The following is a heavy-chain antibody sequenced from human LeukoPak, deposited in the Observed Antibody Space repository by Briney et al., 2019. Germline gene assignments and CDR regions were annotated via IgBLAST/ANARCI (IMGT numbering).Heavy chain of an antibody. CDR3: AKVVDRWQLIL. Sequence: GGSLRLSCAASGFIFSSYAMSWVRQAPGKGLEWVSSISRSSGSIYYADSVKGRLTISRDNSKNTLYLQMNSLRAEDTAVYYCAKVVDRWQLILWGQGTLVTVSS. J-gene: IGHJ4*02. D-gene: IGHD4-23*01. CDR2: ISRSSGSI. V-gene: IGHV3-23*01. CDR1: GFIFSSYA.